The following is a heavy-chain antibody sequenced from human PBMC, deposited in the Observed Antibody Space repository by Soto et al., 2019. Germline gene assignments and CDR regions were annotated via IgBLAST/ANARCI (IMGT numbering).Heavy chain of an antibody. D-gene: IGHD3-3*01. Sequence: PSETLSLTCTVSGGSISSYYWSWIRQPPGKGLEWIGYIYYSGSTNYNPSLKSRVTISVDTSKNQFSLKLSSVTAADTAVYYCARQLPYYVFWSGLTPIYYYYMDVWGKGTTVTV. V-gene: IGHV4-59*08. CDR1: GGSISSYY. CDR3: ARQLPYYVFWSGLTPIYYYYMDV. J-gene: IGHJ6*03. CDR2: IYYSGST.